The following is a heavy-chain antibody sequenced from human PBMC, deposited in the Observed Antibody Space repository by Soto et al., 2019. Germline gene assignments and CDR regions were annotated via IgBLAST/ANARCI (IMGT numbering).Heavy chain of an antibody. D-gene: IGHD4-17*01. J-gene: IGHJ6*02. CDR1: GYTFTSYG. V-gene: IGHV1-18*01. CDR3: ATTGYGGNGGDYYYYYGMDV. CDR2: ISTYNGNT. Sequence: ASVKVSCKASGYTFTSYGISWVRQAPGQGLEWMGWISTYNGNTKYAQKLQGRVTMTTDTSTSTAYMELRSLRSEDTAVYYCATTGYGGNGGDYYYYYGMDVWGQGTTVTVSS.